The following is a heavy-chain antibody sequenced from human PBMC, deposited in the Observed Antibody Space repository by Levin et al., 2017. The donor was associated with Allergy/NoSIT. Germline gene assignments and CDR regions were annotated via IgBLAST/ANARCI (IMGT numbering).Heavy chain of an antibody. J-gene: IGHJ2*01. V-gene: IGHV5-51*01. CDR2: IYPGGSES. CDR1: GYSFTSQW. CDR3: ARLFSSSWSPIDWYFEV. Sequence: GGSLRLSCQGSGYSFTSQWIGWVRQKPGEGLEYMGIIYPGGSESRYSPSFQGQVTMSVDMSVSTAYLHWSSLQASDTAIYYCARLFSSSWSPIDWYFEVWGPGTLVTVSS. D-gene: IGHD6-13*01.